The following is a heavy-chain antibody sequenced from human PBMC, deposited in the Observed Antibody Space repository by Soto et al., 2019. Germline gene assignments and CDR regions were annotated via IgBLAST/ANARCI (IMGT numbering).Heavy chain of an antibody. Sequence: PGGSLRLSCAVAGFTFSDYAMSWVRQAPGKGLEWVSDISDSGGSRQYADSVKGRFTISRDNSKNTLYLQMNSLGAEDTAFYYCSTRDFLTGSTYFFDSWGPGTLVTVSS. J-gene: IGHJ4*02. D-gene: IGHD3-9*01. CDR2: ISDSGGSR. V-gene: IGHV3-23*01. CDR3: STRDFLTGSTYFFDS. CDR1: GFTFSDYA.